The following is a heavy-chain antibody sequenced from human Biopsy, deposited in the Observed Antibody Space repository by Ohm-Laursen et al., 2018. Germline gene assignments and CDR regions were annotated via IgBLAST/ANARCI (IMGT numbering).Heavy chain of an antibody. Sequence: SLRLSCAASGFAFNLYEMNWVRQAPGRGMEWLSYIYGGGSPVSYADSVKGRFTISRDNAKNSLYLQMNSLRAEDTAVYYCARAYPPPGRRLVVVAGDFDCWGQGTRVTVSS. CDR3: ARAYPPPGRRLVVVAGDFDC. CDR2: IYGGGSPV. V-gene: IGHV3-48*03. D-gene: IGHD2-15*01. CDR1: GFAFNLYE. J-gene: IGHJ4*02.